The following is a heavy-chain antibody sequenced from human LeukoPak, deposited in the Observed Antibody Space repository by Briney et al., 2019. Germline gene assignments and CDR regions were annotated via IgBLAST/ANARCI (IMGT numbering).Heavy chain of an antibody. V-gene: IGHV1-46*01. CDR1: GYTFTSYY. CDR2: INPSGGST. CDR3: ARGGKSELGTCGH. Sequence: ASVKVSCKASGYTFTSYYMHWVRQAPGQGLEWMGIINPSGGSTSYAQKFQGRVTMTRDTSISTAYMELSRLRSDDTAVYYCARGGKSELGTCGHWGQGTLVTVSS. J-gene: IGHJ4*02. D-gene: IGHD7-27*01.